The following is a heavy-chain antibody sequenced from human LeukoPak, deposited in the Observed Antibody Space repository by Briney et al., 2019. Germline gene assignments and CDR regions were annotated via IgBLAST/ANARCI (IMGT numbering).Heavy chain of an antibody. CDR1: GYTLTELS. V-gene: IGHV1-24*01. J-gene: IGHJ5*02. Sequence: ASVKVSCKVSGYTLTELSMHWVRQAPGKGLEWMGGFDPEDGETIYAQKFQGRVTITEDTSTDTAYMELSSLRSEDTAVYYCATGAFSSTSWNNWFDPWGQGTLVTVSS. CDR2: FDPEDGET. CDR3: ATGAFSSTSWNNWFDP. D-gene: IGHD2-2*01.